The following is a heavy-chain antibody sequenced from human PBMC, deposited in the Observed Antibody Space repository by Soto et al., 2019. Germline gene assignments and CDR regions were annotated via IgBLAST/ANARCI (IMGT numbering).Heavy chain of an antibody. D-gene: IGHD6-19*01. CDR2: ISGSGGGT. CDR3: AKDNSSRSYEYFDN. J-gene: IGHJ4*02. V-gene: IGHV3-23*01. Sequence: EGSLRLSCAASGFTFSSYAMSWVRQAPGKGLEWVSAISGSGGGTYYADSVKGRFTISRDNSKNTRYLQMNSLRADDTAVYYFAKDNSSRSYEYFDNWGQGTRV. CDR1: GFTFSSYA.